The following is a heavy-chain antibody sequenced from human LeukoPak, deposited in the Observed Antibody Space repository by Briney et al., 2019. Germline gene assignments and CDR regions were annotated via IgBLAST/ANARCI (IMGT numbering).Heavy chain of an antibody. D-gene: IGHD6-19*01. CDR3: ARETSLAGFASGLGFNY. CDR2: IYYSGST. V-gene: IGHV4-59*01. J-gene: IGHJ4*02. CDR1: GGSISSYY. Sequence: KPSETLSLTCTVSGGSISSYYWSWIRQPPGKGLEWIGYIYYSGSTNYNPSLKSRVTISVDTSKNQFSLKLSSVTAADTATYHCARETSLAGFASGLGFNYWGQGILVTVSS.